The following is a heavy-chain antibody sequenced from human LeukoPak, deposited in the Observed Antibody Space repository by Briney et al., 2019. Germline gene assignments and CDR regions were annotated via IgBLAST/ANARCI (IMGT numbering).Heavy chain of an antibody. CDR3: ARAYYDILTGYYIFDY. Sequence: SETLSLTCAVYGGSFSTYYWSWIRQPPGKGLQWIGEINHSGSTNYNPSLKSRVTISVDTSKNQFSLKLSSVTAADTAVYYCARAYYDILTGYYIFDYWGQGTLVTVSS. CDR1: GGSFSTYY. V-gene: IGHV4-34*01. D-gene: IGHD3-9*01. J-gene: IGHJ4*02. CDR2: INHSGST.